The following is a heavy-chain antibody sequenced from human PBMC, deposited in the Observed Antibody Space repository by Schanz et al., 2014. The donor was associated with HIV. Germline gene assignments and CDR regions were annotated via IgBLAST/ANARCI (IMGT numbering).Heavy chain of an antibody. CDR3: AKDQGDVSGTPFDY. V-gene: IGHV3-30*02. J-gene: IGHJ4*02. CDR1: GFTYSSYW. CDR2: MWYDESHK. Sequence: VQLMESGGGLVQPGGSLRLSCAASGFTYSSYWMSWVRQAPGKGLEWVAAMWYDESHKGYADSVKGRFTISRDNSKNTLYLQMNSLRAEDTAVYYCAKDQGDVSGTPFDYWGQGTLVTVSS. D-gene: IGHD1-20*01.